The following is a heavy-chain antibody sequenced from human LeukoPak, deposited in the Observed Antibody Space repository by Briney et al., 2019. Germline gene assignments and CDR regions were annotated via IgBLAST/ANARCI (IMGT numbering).Heavy chain of an antibody. Sequence: ASVRVSCKASGYTFSNYGISWVRQAPGQGLEWMGGIIPIFGTANYAQKFQGRVTITADESTSTAYMELSSLRSEDTAVYYCATAYYYDSSGYYPNRFDYWGQGTLVTVSS. J-gene: IGHJ4*02. CDR3: ATAYYYDSSGYYPNRFDY. CDR2: IIPIFGTA. CDR1: GYTFSNYG. V-gene: IGHV1-69*13. D-gene: IGHD3-22*01.